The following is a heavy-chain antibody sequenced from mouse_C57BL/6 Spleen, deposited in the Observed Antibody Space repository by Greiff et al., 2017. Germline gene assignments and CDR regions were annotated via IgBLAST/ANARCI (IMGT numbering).Heavy chain of an antibody. CDR2: IYIGNGYT. CDR1: GYTFTSYG. V-gene: IGHV1-58*01. CDR3: ARVIHSRYARDY. J-gene: IGHJ4*01. Sequence: EVQRVESGAELVRPGSSVKMSCKTSGYTFTSYGINWVKQRPGQGLEWIGYIYIGNGYTKYNEKFKGKATLTSDTSSSTAYMQLSSLTSEDSAIYFCARVIHSRYARDYWGQGTSVTVSS. D-gene: IGHD6-1*01.